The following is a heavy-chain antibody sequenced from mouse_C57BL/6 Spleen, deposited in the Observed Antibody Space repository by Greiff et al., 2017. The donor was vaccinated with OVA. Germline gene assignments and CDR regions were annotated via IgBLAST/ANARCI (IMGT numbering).Heavy chain of an antibody. V-gene: IGHV5-17*01. Sequence: EVKLMQSGGGLVKPGGSLKLSCAASGFTFSDYGMHWVRQAPEKGLEWVAYISSGSSTIYYADTVKGRFTISRDNAKNTLFLQMTSLRSEDTAMYYCATCDYDGDYYAMDYWGQGTSVTVSS. J-gene: IGHJ4*01. D-gene: IGHD2-4*01. CDR2: ISSGSSTI. CDR3: ATCDYDGDYYAMDY. CDR1: GFTFSDYG.